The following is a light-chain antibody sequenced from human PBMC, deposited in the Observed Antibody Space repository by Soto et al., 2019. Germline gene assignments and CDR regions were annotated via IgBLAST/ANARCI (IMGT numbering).Light chain of an antibody. CDR2: AAS. CDR3: QQYYSYPQT. J-gene: IGKJ1*01. V-gene: IGKV1-8*01. Sequence: IQMTQSPSTLSASTGDRVTITCRASQGISSYLAWYQQKPGKAPKLLIYAASTLQSGVPSRFSGSGSGTDFTLTISCLQSEDFATYYCQQYYSYPQTFGQGTKVDIK. CDR1: QGISSY.